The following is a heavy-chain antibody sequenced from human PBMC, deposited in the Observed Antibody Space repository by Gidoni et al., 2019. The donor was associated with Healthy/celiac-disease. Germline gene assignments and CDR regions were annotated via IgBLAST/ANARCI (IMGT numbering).Heavy chain of an antibody. J-gene: IGHJ3*02. V-gene: IGHV4-34*01. CDR1: GGSFSGYY. CDR2: INHSGST. Sequence: QVQLQQWGAGLLKPSETLSLTCAVYGGSFSGYYWSWIRQPPGKGLEWIGEINHSGSTNYNPSLKSRVTISVDTSKNQFSLKLSSVTAADTAVYYCARSIVLRYFDWLLSHDAFDIWGQGTMVTVSS. CDR3: ARSIVLRYFDWLLSHDAFDI. D-gene: IGHD3-9*01.